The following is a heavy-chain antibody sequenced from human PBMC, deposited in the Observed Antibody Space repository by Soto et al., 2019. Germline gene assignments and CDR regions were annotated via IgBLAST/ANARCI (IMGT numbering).Heavy chain of an antibody. Sequence: PGGCLRLSCAASGFTFSSYSMNWVRQAPGKGLEWVSSISSSSSSIYYVDSVKGRFTISRDNAKNSLYLQMNSLRAEDTAVYYCARERGGYGGNFDYWGQGILVTVSS. CDR2: ISSSSSSI. V-gene: IGHV3-21*01. CDR1: GFTFSSYS. J-gene: IGHJ4*02. CDR3: ARERGGYGGNFDY. D-gene: IGHD4-17*01.